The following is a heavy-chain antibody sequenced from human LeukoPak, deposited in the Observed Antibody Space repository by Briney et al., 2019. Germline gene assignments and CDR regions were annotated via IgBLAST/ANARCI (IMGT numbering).Heavy chain of an antibody. V-gene: IGHV3-7*01. D-gene: IGHD1-14*01. CDR3: ARDGDGRSTSPFDH. CDR2: IKQDGSEK. CDR1: GFTFGSYW. Sequence: GGSLRLSCADSGFTFGSYWMSWVRQAPGKGLEWVANIKQDGSEKYYVDSVKGRFTISRDNAKKSLYLQMNSLRAEDTAVYYCARDGDGRSTSPFDHWGQGALVTVSS. J-gene: IGHJ4*02.